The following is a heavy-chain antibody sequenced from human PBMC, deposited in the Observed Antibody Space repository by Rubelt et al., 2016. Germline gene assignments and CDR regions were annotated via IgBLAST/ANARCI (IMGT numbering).Heavy chain of an antibody. Sequence: QVQLVQSGAEVKKPGSSVKVSCKASGGTFSSYAISWVRQAPGQGLEWMGGIIPVFGTANYAHKFQGRITMTADECTSTAYMELSSLRSEDTAVYYCATTIAIRPYYFDYWGQGTLVTVSS. D-gene: IGHD6-6*01. V-gene: IGHV1-69*01. CDR3: ATTIAIRPYYFDY. CDR2: IIPVFGTA. J-gene: IGHJ4*02. CDR1: GGTFSSYA.